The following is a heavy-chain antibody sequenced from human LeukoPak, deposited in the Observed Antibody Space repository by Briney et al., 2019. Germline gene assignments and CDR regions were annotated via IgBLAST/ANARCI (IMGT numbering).Heavy chain of an antibody. V-gene: IGHV4-34*01. CDR2: INHSGST. CDR3: ARRGSGGYYPYYYCYYMDV. J-gene: IGHJ6*03. D-gene: IGHD3-10*01. CDR1: GGSFSGYY. Sequence: SETLSLTCAVYGGSFSGYYWSWIRQPPGKGLEWIGEINHSGSTNYNPSLKSRVTISVDTSKNQFSLKLSSVTAADTAVYYCARRGSGGYYPYYYCYYMDVWGKGTTVTVSS.